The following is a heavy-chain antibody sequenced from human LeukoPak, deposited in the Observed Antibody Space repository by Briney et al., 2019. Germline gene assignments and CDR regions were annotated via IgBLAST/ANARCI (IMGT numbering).Heavy chain of an antibody. D-gene: IGHD3-16*02. V-gene: IGHV4-4*07. CDR3: AREGLDFSMRDYVWGSYRPFDY. CDR2: IYTSGST. Sequence: SETLSLTCTVSGGSISSYYWSWIRQPVGKGLEWIGRIYTSGSTNYNPSLKSRVTMSVDTSKNQFSLKLSSVTAADTAVYYCAREGLDFSMRDYVWGSYRPFDYWGQGTLVTVSS. J-gene: IGHJ4*02. CDR1: GGSISSYY.